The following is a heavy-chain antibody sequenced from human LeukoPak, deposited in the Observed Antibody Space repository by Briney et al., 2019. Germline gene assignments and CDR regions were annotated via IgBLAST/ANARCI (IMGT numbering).Heavy chain of an antibody. D-gene: IGHD6-19*01. V-gene: IGHV3-23*01. Sequence: GGSLRLSCAASGFTFRSYAMSWVRQAPGKGLEWVSTIIATGGATYFADSVKGRFTISRDNSKNTLYLQMNSLRAEDTAVYYCAKGWGTDWYDRFLFDYWGQGTLVGVSS. J-gene: IGHJ4*02. CDR2: IIATGGAT. CDR1: GFTFRSYA. CDR3: AKGWGTDWYDRFLFDY.